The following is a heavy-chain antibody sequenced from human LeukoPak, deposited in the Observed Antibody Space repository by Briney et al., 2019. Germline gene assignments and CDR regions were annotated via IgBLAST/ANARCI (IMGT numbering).Heavy chain of an antibody. CDR1: GFTFGDYA. Sequence: PGGSLRLSCTASGFTFGDYAMSWVRQAPGKGLEWVGFIRSKAYGGTTEYAASVKGRFTISRDDSKSIAYLQMNSLKTEDTAVYYCTRSPMGFGELLVTWGQGTLVTVSS. CDR3: TRSPMGFGELLVT. J-gene: IGHJ4*02. V-gene: IGHV3-49*04. D-gene: IGHD3-10*01. CDR2: IRSKAYGGTT.